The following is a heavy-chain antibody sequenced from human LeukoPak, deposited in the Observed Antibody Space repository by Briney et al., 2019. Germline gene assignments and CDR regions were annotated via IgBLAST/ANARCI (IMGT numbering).Heavy chain of an antibody. V-gene: IGHV3-30*04. CDR3: ARYGVYGDYDY. CDR1: GFTFSSYA. J-gene: IGHJ4*02. Sequence: GGSLRLSCAASGFTFSSYAMHWVRQAPGKGLEWVAVISYDGSNKYYADSVKGRFTISRDNSKNTLYLQMNSLRAEDTAVYYCARYGVYGDYDYWGQGTLVTVSS. D-gene: IGHD4-17*01. CDR2: ISYDGSNK.